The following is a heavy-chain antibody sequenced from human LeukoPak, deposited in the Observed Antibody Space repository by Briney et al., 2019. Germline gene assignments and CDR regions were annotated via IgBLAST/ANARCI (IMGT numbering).Heavy chain of an antibody. Sequence: GGSLRLSCAASGFTFSSYAMNWVRQAPGKGLEWVSGISGSGGSTTYYADSVKGRFTISRDNSKNTLYLQTNSLRAEDTAVYYCARSVDSYDSSLDYWGQGTPVTVSS. CDR1: GFTFSSYA. D-gene: IGHD3-22*01. V-gene: IGHV3-23*01. J-gene: IGHJ4*02. CDR3: ARSVDSYDSSLDY. CDR2: ISGSGGSTT.